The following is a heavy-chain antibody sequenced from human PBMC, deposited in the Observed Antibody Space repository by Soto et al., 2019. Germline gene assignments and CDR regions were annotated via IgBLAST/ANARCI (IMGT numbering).Heavy chain of an antibody. CDR2: IYWDDDK. J-gene: IGHJ4*02. CDR3: AHHARLDSNMITRNYFDH. V-gene: IGHV2-5*02. CDR1: GFSLGSNRVA. D-gene: IGHD3-16*01. Sequence: QITLKESGPTLVKPTQTLTLTCTFSGFSLGSNRVAVGWIRQPPGKALEWLALIYWDDDKRYSPSLQSRLTIAKVTSKDQVVLTMANMDPVDTATYYCAHHARLDSNMITRNYFDHWGQGILVTVSS.